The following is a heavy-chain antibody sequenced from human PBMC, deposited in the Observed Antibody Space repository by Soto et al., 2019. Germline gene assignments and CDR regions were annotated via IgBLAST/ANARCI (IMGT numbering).Heavy chain of an antibody. Sequence: PGESLKISCKGSGYSFTSYWISWVRQMPGKGLEWMGRIDPSDSYTNYSPSFQGHVTISADKSISTAYLQWSSLKASDTAMYYCARRSYSSGWYGWYFDYWGQGTLVTVSS. CDR2: IDPSDSYT. J-gene: IGHJ4*02. CDR3: ARRSYSSGWYGWYFDY. D-gene: IGHD6-19*01. V-gene: IGHV5-10-1*01. CDR1: GYSFTSYW.